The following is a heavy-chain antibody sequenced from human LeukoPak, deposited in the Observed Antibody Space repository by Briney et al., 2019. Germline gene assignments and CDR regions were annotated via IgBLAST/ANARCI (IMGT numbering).Heavy chain of an antibody. J-gene: IGHJ6*03. CDR3: ARARAGGYCIFASYYTYYMDV. V-gene: IGHV1-46*01. Sequence: ASVKVSCKASGYTFTRYYIHWVRQAPGQGLEWMGMINPSVGATTYAQRFQGRVTMTRDMSTTTVYMELRSLRSEDTAVYFGARARAGGYCIFASYYTYYMDVWGRGTTVTVSS. CDR2: INPSVGAT. CDR1: GYTFTRYY. D-gene: IGHD2-2*03.